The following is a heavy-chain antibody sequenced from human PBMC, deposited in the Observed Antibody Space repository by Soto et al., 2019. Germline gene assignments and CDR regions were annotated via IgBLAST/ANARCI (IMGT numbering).Heavy chain of an antibody. D-gene: IGHD3-10*01. CDR1: GDSVASNSAA. CDR3: ARRTPGGSETYYNSWFDP. Sequence: SHTLSLTCAISGDSVASNSAAWNLIRQSPSRGLEWLGRTYYRSKWYNDYAVSVRSRITINPDTSKNQFSLQLNSVTPEDTAVYYCARRTPGGSETYYNSWFDPWGQGTLVTVSS. V-gene: IGHV6-1*01. J-gene: IGHJ5*02. CDR2: TYYRSKWYN.